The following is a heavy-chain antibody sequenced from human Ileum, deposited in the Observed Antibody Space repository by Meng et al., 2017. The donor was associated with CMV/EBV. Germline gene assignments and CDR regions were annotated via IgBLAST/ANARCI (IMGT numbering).Heavy chain of an antibody. CDR2: IYWNDNK. V-gene: IGHV2-5*01. Sequence: SGPTLVKPTQTLTLTCTFSGFSLSAGQVAVTWIRQPPGKALEWLALIYWNDNKLYSPSLKGRLTITKDTSKNQVVLRLTNVDPVDTATYYCALTPYPYYEAAWGQGTLVTVSS. CDR3: ALTPYPYYEAA. D-gene: IGHD3-3*01. CDR1: GFSLSAGQVA. J-gene: IGHJ1*01.